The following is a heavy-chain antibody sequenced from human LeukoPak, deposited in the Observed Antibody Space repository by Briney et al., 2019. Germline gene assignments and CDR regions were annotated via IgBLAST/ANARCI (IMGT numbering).Heavy chain of an antibody. D-gene: IGHD3-3*01. Sequence: SETLSLTCTVSSYSISSGYYGGWIRQPPGKGLEWIGSIYHSGSTYYNPSLKSRVIISVDTSKNQFSLKLSSVTAADTAVYYCARVPHGETVFGVVLYWFDPWGQGTLVTVSS. CDR2: IYHSGST. V-gene: IGHV4-38-2*02. CDR1: SYSISSGYY. CDR3: ARVPHGETVFGVVLYWFDP. J-gene: IGHJ5*02.